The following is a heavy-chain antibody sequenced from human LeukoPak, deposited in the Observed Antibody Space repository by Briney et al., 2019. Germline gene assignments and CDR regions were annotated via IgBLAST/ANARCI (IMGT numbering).Heavy chain of an antibody. D-gene: IGHD5-18*01. CDR2: ISGSGGST. CDR3: ASPAGNSYGPDAFDI. J-gene: IGHJ3*02. CDR1: GFTFSNFG. V-gene: IGHV3-23*01. Sequence: GGSLRLSCAASGFTFSNFGMSWVRQAPGKGLEWVSAISGSGGSTYYADSVKGRFTISRDNSKNTLYLQMNSLRAEDTAVYYCASPAGNSYGPDAFDIWGQGTMVTVSS.